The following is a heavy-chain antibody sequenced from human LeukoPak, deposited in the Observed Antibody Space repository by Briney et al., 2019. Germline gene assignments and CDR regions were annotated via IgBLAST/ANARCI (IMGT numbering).Heavy chain of an antibody. D-gene: IGHD6-13*01. CDR3: ARRRAAAGPFDY. CDR2: IHYSDSA. V-gene: IGHV4-39*01. Sequence: KTSETLSLTCAVSGGSISNSGYYWAWIRQPPGKGLEYIGSIHYSDSALYNPSLQSRATILVDTSKNQFSLKLSSVTAADTAVYYCARRRAAAGPFDYWGQGTLVTVSS. J-gene: IGHJ4*02. CDR1: GGSISNSGYY.